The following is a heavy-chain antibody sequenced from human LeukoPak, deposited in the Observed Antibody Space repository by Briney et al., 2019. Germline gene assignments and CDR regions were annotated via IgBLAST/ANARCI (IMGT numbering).Heavy chain of an antibody. CDR1: GFTFSSYA. CDR2: ISSNGGST. V-gene: IGHV3-64D*06. CDR3: VKERIRVTMVRGGFNY. Sequence: PGGSLRLSCSASGFTFSSYAMHWVRQAPGKGLEYVSAISSNGGSTYYADSVKGRFTISRDNSKNTLYLQMSSLRAEDTAVYYCVKERIRVTMVRGGFNYWGQGTLVTVSS. D-gene: IGHD3-10*01. J-gene: IGHJ4*02.